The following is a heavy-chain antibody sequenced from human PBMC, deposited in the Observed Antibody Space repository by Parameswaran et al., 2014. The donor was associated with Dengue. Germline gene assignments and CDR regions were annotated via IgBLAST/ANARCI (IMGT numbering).Heavy chain of an antibody. CDR3: AREGQWLVRYPDWFDP. V-gene: IGHV3-33*01. D-gene: IGHD6-19*01. Sequence: VRQAPGKGLEWVAVIWYDGSNKYYADSVKGRFTISRDNSKNTLYLQMNSLRAEDTAVYYCAREGQWLVRYPDWFDPWGQGTLVTVSS. J-gene: IGHJ5*02. CDR2: IWYDGSNK.